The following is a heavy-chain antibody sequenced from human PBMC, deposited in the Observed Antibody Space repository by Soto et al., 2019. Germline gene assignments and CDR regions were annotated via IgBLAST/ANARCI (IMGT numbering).Heavy chain of an antibody. CDR3: ARGLEYCSGGSCYPTFSY. J-gene: IGHJ4*02. V-gene: IGHV3-13*01. CDR1: GFTFSSYD. CDR2: IGTAGDT. Sequence: EVQLVESGGGLVQPGGSLRLSCAASGFTFSSYDMHWVRQATGKGLEWVSAIGTAGDTYYPGSVKGRFTISRENAKNSLYLQMNSLRAGDTAVYYCARGLEYCSGGSCYPTFSYWGQGTLVTVSS. D-gene: IGHD2-15*01.